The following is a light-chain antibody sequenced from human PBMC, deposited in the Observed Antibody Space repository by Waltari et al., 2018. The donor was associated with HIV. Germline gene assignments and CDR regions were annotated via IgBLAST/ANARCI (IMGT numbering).Light chain of an antibody. CDR2: NVS. Sequence: QSALTQPASVSGSPGQSITISCTGTSSDVGNYNYVSWYQQYPGKAPKLLIYNVSNRPSGVSNRFSGSKSDNTASLTISGLQAEDEADYYCNSDTNNITLVFGTGTKVTVL. V-gene: IGLV2-14*03. CDR1: SSDVGNYNY. CDR3: NSDTNNITLV. J-gene: IGLJ1*01.